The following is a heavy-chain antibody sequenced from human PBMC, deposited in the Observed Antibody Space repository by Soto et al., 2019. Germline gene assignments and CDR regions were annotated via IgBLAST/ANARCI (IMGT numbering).Heavy chain of an antibody. D-gene: IGHD2-15*01. V-gene: IGHV3-33*01. Sequence: QVQLVESGGGVVQAGVSLRLSCATSGFPFSHYAMHWVRQSPGKGLEWVALIWHDGSNEHYVDSVKGRFTISRDNVNNTLHLQLNNLRAEDTAIYYCAREWRYCSGGTCSGSGGVDVWGRGTTVIVSS. CDR1: GFPFSHYA. J-gene: IGHJ6*02. CDR3: AREWRYCSGGTCSGSGGVDV. CDR2: IWHDGSNE.